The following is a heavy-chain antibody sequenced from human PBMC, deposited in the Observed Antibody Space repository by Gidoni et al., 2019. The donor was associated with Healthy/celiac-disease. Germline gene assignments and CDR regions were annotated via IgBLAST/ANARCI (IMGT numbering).Heavy chain of an antibody. J-gene: IGHJ6*02. CDR3: ARVGVYAPALRGGIYYYGMDV. D-gene: IGHD2-8*01. V-gene: IGHV1-2*02. Sequence: QVQLVQSGAEVKKPGASVKVSCKASGYTFTGYYMPWVRQAPGQGLEWMGWINPNSGGTNYAQKFQGRVTMTRDTSISTAYMELSRLRSDDTAVYYCARVGVYAPALRGGIYYYGMDVWGQGTTVTVSS. CDR1: GYTFTGYY. CDR2: INPNSGGT.